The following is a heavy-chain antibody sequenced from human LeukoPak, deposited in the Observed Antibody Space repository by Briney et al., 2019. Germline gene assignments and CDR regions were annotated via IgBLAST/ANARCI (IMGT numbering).Heavy chain of an antibody. V-gene: IGHV1-2*02. CDR3: APRFGELSDL. CDR2: INPNSGGT. D-gene: IGHD3-10*02. CDR1: GYTFIGYY. J-gene: IGHJ5*02. Sequence: GASVKVSCKASGYTFIGYYMHWVRQAPGQGLEWMGWINPNSGGTNYAQKFQGRVTMTRDTSISTVYMDLSRLRSDDTAVYYCAPRFGELSDLWGQGTLVTVSS.